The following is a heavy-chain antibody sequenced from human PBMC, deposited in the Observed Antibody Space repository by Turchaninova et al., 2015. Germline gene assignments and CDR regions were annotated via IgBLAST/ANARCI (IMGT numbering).Heavy chain of an antibody. CDR3: ATERPAAGCFDT. D-gene: IGHD6-13*01. V-gene: IGHV1-46*01. CDR2: MFASGDRR. CDR1: GKGGSHF. Sequence: QVQLVQSGAEVKKPGASGKATAKAHGKGGSHFPWGGKARGQGLGWMGIMFASGDRRGSAQKFRGRITMTRDTSTSAVYMELSGLTSDDTAVYYCATERPAAGCFDTWGQGTLVTVSS. J-gene: IGHJ5*02.